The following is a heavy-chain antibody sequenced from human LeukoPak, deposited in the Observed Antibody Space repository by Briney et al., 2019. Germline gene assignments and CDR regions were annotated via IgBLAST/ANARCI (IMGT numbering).Heavy chain of an antibody. CDR3: ARSKYCSSTSCYPLDAFDI. V-gene: IGHV1-2*02. CDR2: INPNSGGT. D-gene: IGHD2-2*01. J-gene: IGHJ3*02. CDR1: GYTFTGYY. Sequence: ASVKVSCKASGYTFTGYYMHWVRQAPGQGLEWVGWINPNSGGTNYAQKFQGRVTMTRDTSISTAYMELSRLRSDDTAVYYCARSKYCSSTSCYPLDAFDIWGQGTMVTVSS.